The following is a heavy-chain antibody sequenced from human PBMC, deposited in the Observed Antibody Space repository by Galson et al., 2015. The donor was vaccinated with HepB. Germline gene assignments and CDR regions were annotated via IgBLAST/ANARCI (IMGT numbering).Heavy chain of an antibody. J-gene: IGHJ4*02. CDR3: ARGGPYYYYSSGPYFDY. CDR2: IYSGGST. CDR1: GFTVSSNY. V-gene: IGHV3-66*01. D-gene: IGHD3-22*01. Sequence: SLRLSCAASGFTVSSNYMSWVRQAPGKGLEWVSVIYSGGSTYYADSVKGRSTISRDNSKNTLYLQMNSLRAEDTAVYYCARGGPYYYYSSGPYFDYWGQGTLVTVSS.